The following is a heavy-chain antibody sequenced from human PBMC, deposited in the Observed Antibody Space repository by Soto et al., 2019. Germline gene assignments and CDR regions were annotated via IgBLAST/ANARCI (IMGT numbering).Heavy chain of an antibody. CDR3: ARGKTWIQLWSTFDY. D-gene: IGHD5-18*01. CDR1: GGSFSGYY. CDR2: INHSGST. Sequence: SETLSLTCAVYGGSFSGYYRSWIRQPPGKGLEWIGEINHSGSTNYNPSLKSRVTISVDTSKNQFSLKLSSVTAADTAVYYCARGKTWIQLWSTFDYWGQGTLVTVSS. J-gene: IGHJ4*02. V-gene: IGHV4-34*01.